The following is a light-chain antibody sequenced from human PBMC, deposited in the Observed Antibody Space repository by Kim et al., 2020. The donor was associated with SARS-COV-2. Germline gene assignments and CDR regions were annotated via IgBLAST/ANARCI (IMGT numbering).Light chain of an antibody. V-gene: IGKV1-39*01. CDR3: QQSYSTPRT. CDR1: QNLTTY. CDR2: AAS. Sequence: ASVEYLVTSPCRASQNLTTYLNWYQQKPRKAPKLLIYAASSLQSGVPSRLSVSGSGADFTLNISSLQPEDFATYYCQQSYSTPRTFGQGTKVEIK. J-gene: IGKJ1*01.